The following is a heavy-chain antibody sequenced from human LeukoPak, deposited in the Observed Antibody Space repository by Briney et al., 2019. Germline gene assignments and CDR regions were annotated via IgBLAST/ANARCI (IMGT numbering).Heavy chain of an antibody. J-gene: IGHJ4*02. Sequence: SETLSLTCAVYGESFSGHYWTWIRQPPGKGLEWIGEINHSGSTTSNPSLNNRLTISVDTSKNQFSLKLTSVTAADTPVYYCARPRYGSGSLDSWGQGTLVTVSS. V-gene: IGHV4-34*01. CDR3: ARPRYGSGSLDS. CDR2: INHSGST. D-gene: IGHD3-10*01. CDR1: GESFSGHY.